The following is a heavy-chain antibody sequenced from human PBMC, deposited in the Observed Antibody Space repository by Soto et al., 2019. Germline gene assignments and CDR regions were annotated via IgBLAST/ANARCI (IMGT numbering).Heavy chain of an antibody. CDR1: GGSVSTSSYY. V-gene: IGHV4-39*01. CDR3: ARPLHSDLWTGYDTYSTMDV. Sequence: WETLSLTCTVSGGSVSTSSYYWGWIRQPPGKGLEWIGTISYTGSTYYTPSLQNRVTISVDKSKNQFSLKLKSVTAADTAVYYCARPLHSDLWTGYDTYSTMDVWGQGTTVTVSS. D-gene: IGHD3-3*01. CDR2: ISYTGST. J-gene: IGHJ6*02.